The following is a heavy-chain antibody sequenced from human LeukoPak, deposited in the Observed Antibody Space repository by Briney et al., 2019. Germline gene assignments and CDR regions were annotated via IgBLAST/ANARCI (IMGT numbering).Heavy chain of an antibody. Sequence: GGSLRLSCAASGFTFSSYAMSWVRQAPGKGLEWVSVISGSGGNTYYADSVKGRFTISRDNSKNTLYVQMNSLRAEDTAVYYCAKGDGGLVGYFDYWGQGTLVTVSS. V-gene: IGHV3-23*01. CDR2: ISGSGGNT. J-gene: IGHJ4*02. D-gene: IGHD5-24*01. CDR1: GFTFSSYA. CDR3: AKGDGGLVGYFDY.